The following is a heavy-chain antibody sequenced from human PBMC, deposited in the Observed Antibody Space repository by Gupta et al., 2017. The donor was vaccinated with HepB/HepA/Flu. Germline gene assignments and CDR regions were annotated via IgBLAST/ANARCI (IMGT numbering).Heavy chain of an antibody. D-gene: IGHD2-2*03. CDR1: NGSISLYY. CDR2: IYYSGSI. J-gene: IGHJ4*02. V-gene: IGHV4-59*12. Sequence: QVQLQESGPGLVKPSETLSLTCTVSNGSISLYYWTWIRQPPGKGLEWIGYIYYSGSINYNPSLKSRVTMSVDTSKNQFSLKLRSVTTADTAVYYCARAGDGYLVDDWGQGALVTVSS. CDR3: ARAGDGYLVDD.